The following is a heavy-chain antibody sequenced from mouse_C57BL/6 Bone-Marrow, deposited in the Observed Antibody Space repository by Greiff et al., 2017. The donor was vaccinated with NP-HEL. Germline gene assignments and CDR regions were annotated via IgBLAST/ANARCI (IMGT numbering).Heavy chain of an antibody. Sequence: QVQLQQSGPELVKPGASVKISCKASGYAFSSSWMNWVKQRPGKGLEWIGRIYPGDGDTNYNGKFKGKATLTADKSSSTAYMQLSSLTSEDSAVYFCARWDSSGEFYAMDYWGQGTSVTVSS. CDR3: ARWDSSGEFYAMDY. D-gene: IGHD3-2*02. CDR1: GYAFSSSW. J-gene: IGHJ4*01. V-gene: IGHV1-82*01. CDR2: IYPGDGDT.